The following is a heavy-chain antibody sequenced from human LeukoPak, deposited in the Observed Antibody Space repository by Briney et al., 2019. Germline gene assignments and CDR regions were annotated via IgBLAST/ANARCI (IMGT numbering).Heavy chain of an antibody. V-gene: IGHV1-3*01. D-gene: IGHD3-16*02. Sequence: GASVKVSCKASGHTFTSYAMHWVRQAPGQRLEWMGWINAGNGNTKYSQKFQGRVTITRDTSASTAYMELSSLRSEDTAVYYCARDYDYVWGSYRLNYWGQGTLVTVSS. CDR1: GHTFTSYA. CDR3: ARDYDYVWGSYRLNY. J-gene: IGHJ4*02. CDR2: INAGNGNT.